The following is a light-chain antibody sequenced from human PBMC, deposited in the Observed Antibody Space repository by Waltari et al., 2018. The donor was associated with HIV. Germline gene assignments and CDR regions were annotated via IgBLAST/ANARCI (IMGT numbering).Light chain of an antibody. V-gene: IGLV1-44*01. CDR2: NDN. CDR3: SSWDDRLNGQGV. CDR1: RSNIGSNT. Sequence: QSVLPQPHSASGTPGQRVPISCPGPRSNIGSNTVNWSQLLPGTAPKLLIYNDNERPSGVPGRFSGSRSGASASLAISGLQPEDEADYYCSSWDDRLNGQGVFGGGTKLTVL. J-gene: IGLJ3*02.